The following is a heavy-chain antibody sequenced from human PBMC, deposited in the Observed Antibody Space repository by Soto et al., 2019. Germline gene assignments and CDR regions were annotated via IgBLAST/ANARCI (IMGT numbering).Heavy chain of an antibody. Sequence: QVQLQQRGAGLLKPSETLSLTCAVYGGSFSGYYWSWIRQPPGKGLECIGEINHSGSTNYNPSLKSQVTISVDTSKNQFSLKLSSVTAADTAVYYCARGGYSASSSSWYGPNDSWGQGTKVTASS. CDR3: ARGGYSASSSSWYGPNDS. D-gene: IGHD6-13*01. CDR1: GGSFSGYY. V-gene: IGHV4-34*01. J-gene: IGHJ4*02. CDR2: INHSGST.